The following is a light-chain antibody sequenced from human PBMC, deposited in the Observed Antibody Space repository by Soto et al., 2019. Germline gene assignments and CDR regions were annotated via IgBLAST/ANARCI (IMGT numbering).Light chain of an antibody. Sequence: NVLTQSPGTLSLSPGERATLSCRASQSGRTNYIAWYQQKAGQAPRLLMHSTSKREPGIPDRFSGSGSGTDFTPTRSGLQPEVFANYYCQQYGGSWTFGQGTRVEIK. CDR1: QSGRTNY. CDR2: STS. J-gene: IGKJ1*01. V-gene: IGKV3-20*01. CDR3: QQYGGSWT.